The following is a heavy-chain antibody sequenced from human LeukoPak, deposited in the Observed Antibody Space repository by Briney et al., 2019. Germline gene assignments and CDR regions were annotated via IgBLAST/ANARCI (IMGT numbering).Heavy chain of an antibody. J-gene: IGHJ6*03. D-gene: IGHD3-3*01. Sequence: GGSLRLSCAASGFTFSSYAMHWVRQAPGKGLGRVAVISYDGSNQYYADSVTGRFTISRDNSKNTLYLQMNSLRAEDTAAYYCAKASAVYYYYYLDVWGKGTTVTVSS. CDR3: AKASAVYYYYYLDV. CDR1: GFTFSSYA. V-gene: IGHV3-30*04. CDR2: ISYDGSNQ.